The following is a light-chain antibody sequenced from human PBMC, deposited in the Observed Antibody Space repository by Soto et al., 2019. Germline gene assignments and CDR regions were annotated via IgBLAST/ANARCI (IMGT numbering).Light chain of an antibody. CDR3: QQYNNWPPIT. V-gene: IGKV3-15*01. CDR2: GAS. J-gene: IGKJ5*01. Sequence: EIVLTQSPGTLSLSPGERATLSCRASQSVSSKLAWYQQKPGQAPRLLIYGASTGATGIPARFSGSGSGTEFTLTISSLQSEDFAVYYCQQYNNWPPITFGQETRLEIK. CDR1: QSVSSK.